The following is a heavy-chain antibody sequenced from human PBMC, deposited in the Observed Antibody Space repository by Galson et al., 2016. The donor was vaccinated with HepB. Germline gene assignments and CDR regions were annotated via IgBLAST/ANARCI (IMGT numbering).Heavy chain of an antibody. D-gene: IGHD6-25*01. Sequence: ETLSLTCAVSGGSISSSNWWSWVRQPPGKGLEWIGEIYHGGSTNYNSSLKSRVTISVDKSKNQFSLKLSSVTAADTAVYYCARLYYYYGMDVWGQGTTVTVSS. J-gene: IGHJ6*02. V-gene: IGHV4-4*02. CDR3: ARLYYYYGMDV. CDR2: IYHGGST. CDR1: GGSISSSNW.